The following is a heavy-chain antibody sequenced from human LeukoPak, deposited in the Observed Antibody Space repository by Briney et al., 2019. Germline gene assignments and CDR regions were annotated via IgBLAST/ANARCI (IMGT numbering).Heavy chain of an antibody. J-gene: IGHJ5*02. CDR2: INQSGST. CDR1: GGSFSGYY. CDR3: AREARVRYCSGGSCYSRWFDP. V-gene: IGHV4-34*01. D-gene: IGHD2-15*01. Sequence: SETLSLTCAVHGGSFSGYYWSWIRQPPGKGLEWIGEINQSGSTNYNPSLKSRVTISVDTSKNQFSLKLSSVTAADTAVYYCAREARVRYCSGGSCYSRWFDPWGQGTLVTVSS.